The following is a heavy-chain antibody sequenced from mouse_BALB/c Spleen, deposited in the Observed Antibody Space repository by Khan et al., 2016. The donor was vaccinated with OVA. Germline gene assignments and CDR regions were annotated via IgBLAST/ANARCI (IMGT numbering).Heavy chain of an antibody. J-gene: IGHJ4*01. V-gene: IGHV9-3-1*01. D-gene: IGHD2-10*01. CDR1: GHTFTKYG. Sequence: QIQLVQSGPELKKPGETVKISCKASGHTFTKYGMNWLKQAPGKSLKWMGWINTYTGEPTYAADFSGRFAFSLETSASTAHLQINNLKKEDTATDFGARPPYFAYVMDNWGQGTSVTVSS. CDR2: INTYTGEP. CDR3: ARPPYFAYVMDN.